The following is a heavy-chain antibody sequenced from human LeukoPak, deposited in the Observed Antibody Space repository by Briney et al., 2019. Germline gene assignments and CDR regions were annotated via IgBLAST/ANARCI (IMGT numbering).Heavy chain of an antibody. Sequence: PGGSLSLFCGASGFTFKHYAMRGVRHAPGRGVEGVSAFSRSGGSKYYADSVKGRFTNSRDNSRNTMYLQMNSLRAEDTAVYYWAREQNVRGVIIIVDSWGQGTLVTVSS. J-gene: IGHJ4*02. CDR2: FSRSGGSK. D-gene: IGHD3-10*01. CDR3: AREQNVRGVIIIVDS. CDR1: GFTFKHYA. V-gene: IGHV3-23*01.